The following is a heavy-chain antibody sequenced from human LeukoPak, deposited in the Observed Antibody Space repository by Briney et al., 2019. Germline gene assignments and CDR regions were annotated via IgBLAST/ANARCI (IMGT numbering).Heavy chain of an antibody. CDR2: INHSGST. Sequence: SETLSLTCTVSGGSISGFYWSWIRQPPGKGLEWIGEINHSGSTNYNPSLKSRVTISVDTSKNQFSLKLSSVTAADTAVYYCASAGYGDYATQTGWNWFDPWGQGTLVSVSS. V-gene: IGHV4-34*01. CDR3: ASAGYGDYATQTGWNWFDP. CDR1: GGSISGFY. D-gene: IGHD4-17*01. J-gene: IGHJ5*02.